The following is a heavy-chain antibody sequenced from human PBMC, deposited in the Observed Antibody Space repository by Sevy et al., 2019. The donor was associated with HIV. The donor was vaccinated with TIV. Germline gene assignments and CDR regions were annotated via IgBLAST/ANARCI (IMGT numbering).Heavy chain of an antibody. CDR3: ATSGGET. CDR2: IKRDGSEK. J-gene: IGHJ5*02. V-gene: IGHV3-7*01. D-gene: IGHD3-16*01. Sequence: GGSLRLTCAASGFTFSSYWMNWIRQAPGKGLEWVANIKRDGSEKYYLDSVKGQFTISRDNAKNSLYLEMNTLRAEDTAVDYCATSGGETWGQGTLVTVSS. CDR1: GFTFSSYW.